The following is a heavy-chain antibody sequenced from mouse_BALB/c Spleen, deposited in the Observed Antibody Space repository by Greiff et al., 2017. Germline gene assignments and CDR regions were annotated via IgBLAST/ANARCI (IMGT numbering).Heavy chain of an antibody. J-gene: IGHJ3*01. CDR3: TREGNFAWFAY. CDR1: GYIFTSYW. D-gene: IGHD2-1*01. V-gene: IGHV1S132*01. Sequence: QVQLQQSGAELVRPGASVKLSCKTSGYIFTSYWIHWVKQRSGQGLEWIARIYPGTGSTNFNEKFKSKATLTVDKSSSTAYMQLSSLTSEDSAVYYCTREGNFAWFAYWGQGTLVTVSA. CDR2: IYPGTGST.